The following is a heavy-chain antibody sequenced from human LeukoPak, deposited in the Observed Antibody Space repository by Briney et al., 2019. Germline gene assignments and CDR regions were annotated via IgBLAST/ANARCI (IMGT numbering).Heavy chain of an antibody. D-gene: IGHD2/OR15-2a*01. CDR1: GFTVSSDY. J-gene: IGHJ4*02. CDR3: ARGRSMTGFDY. CDR2: IYSGGST. V-gene: IGHV3-66*01. Sequence: GGSLRLSCAASGFTVSSDYMSWVRQPPGKGLEWVSVIYSGGSTYYADPVKGRFTISRDNSKNTLDLQMDGLGAEDTAVYYCARGRSMTGFDYWGQGTLVTVSS.